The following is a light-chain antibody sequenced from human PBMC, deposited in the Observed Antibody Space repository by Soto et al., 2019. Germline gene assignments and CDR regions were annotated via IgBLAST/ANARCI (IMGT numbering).Light chain of an antibody. CDR1: QSVSSRD. J-gene: IGKJ2*01. Sequence: EIVLTQSPGTLSLSPGERATLSCRASQSVSSRDLAWYQQKPGQAPRLLIYATSSRAARIPDRFSGSGSGTDFTLTISRLEPEDFAVYYCQQYDNSPGYTFGQGTKLEIK. CDR3: QQYDNSPGYT. CDR2: ATS. V-gene: IGKV3-20*01.